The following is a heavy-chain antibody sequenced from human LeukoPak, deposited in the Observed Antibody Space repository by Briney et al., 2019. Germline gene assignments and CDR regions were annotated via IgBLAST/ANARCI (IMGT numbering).Heavy chain of an antibody. V-gene: IGHV1-2*02. J-gene: IGHJ4*02. D-gene: IGHD5-18*01. CDR1: GYTFTGYY. CDR3: ARVGTVDTAMVTLFGDLYYFDY. Sequence: ASVKVSCKASGYTFTGYYMHWVRQAPGQGLEWMGWINPNSGGINYAQKFQGRVTMTRDTSISTAYMELSRLRSDDTAVYYCARVGTVDTAMVTLFGDLYYFDYWGQGTLVTVSS. CDR2: INPNSGGI.